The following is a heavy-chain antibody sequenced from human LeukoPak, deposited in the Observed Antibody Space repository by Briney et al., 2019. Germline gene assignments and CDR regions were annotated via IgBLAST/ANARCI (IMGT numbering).Heavy chain of an antibody. V-gene: IGHV3-23*01. J-gene: IGHJ5*02. CDR3: AKSGSRTGWFDP. CDR1: GFTFSSYA. D-gene: IGHD1-14*01. CDR2: ISGSGGST. Sequence: GGSLRLSCAASGFTFSSYAMSWVRQASGKGLEWVSAISGSGGSTYYADSVKGRFTISRDNSKNTLYLQMNSLRAEDTAVYYCAKSGSRTGWFDPWGQGTLVTVSS.